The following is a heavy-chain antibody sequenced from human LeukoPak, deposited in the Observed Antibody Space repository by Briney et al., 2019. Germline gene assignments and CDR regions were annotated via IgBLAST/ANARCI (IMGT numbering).Heavy chain of an antibody. CDR3: ARSKLGYCSSTSCYLYGMDV. D-gene: IGHD2-2*01. CDR1: GGTFSSYA. V-gene: IGHV1-69*13. CDR2: IIPIFGTA. J-gene: IGHJ6*02. Sequence: RASVKVSCKASGGTFSSYAISWVRQAPGQGLEWMGGIIPIFGTANYAQKFQGRVTITADESTSTAYMELSSLRSEDTAVYYCARSKLGYCSSTSCYLYGMDVWGQGTTVTVSS.